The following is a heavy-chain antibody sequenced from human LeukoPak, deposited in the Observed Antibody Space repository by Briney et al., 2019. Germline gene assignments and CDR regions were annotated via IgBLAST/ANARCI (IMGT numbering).Heavy chain of an antibody. CDR3: AKDRRGYDQAIDY. J-gene: IGHJ4*02. CDR1: AFTFSHYA. CDR2: ISGSGGST. Sequence: PGGSLRLSCAASAFTFSHYAMSWVRQAPGKGLEWVSTISGSGGSTYSAGSVKGRFAISRDNSKNTLYLQMNSLRAEDTAVYYCAKDRRGYDQAIDYWGQGTLVTVSS. D-gene: IGHD5-12*01. V-gene: IGHV3-23*01.